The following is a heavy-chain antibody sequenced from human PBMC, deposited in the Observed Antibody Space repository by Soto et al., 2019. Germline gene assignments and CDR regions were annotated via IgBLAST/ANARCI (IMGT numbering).Heavy chain of an antibody. CDR3: ARHGAIYSNSWYDFDD. CDR1: GGSLNNYY. Sequence: SETLSLTCTVSGGSLNNYYWSWIRQPPGKGLEWVGYMFNGGSANYNPSLQSRVAISVDMSQNQFSLKLTSVTAADTAVYYCARHGAIYSNSWYDFDDWGQGTLVTVSS. CDR2: MFNGGSA. D-gene: IGHD5-18*01. J-gene: IGHJ4*02. V-gene: IGHV4-59*08.